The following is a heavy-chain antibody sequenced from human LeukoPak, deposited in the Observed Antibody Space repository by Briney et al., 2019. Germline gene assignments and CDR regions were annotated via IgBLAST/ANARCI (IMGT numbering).Heavy chain of an antibody. CDR2: INAGNGNT. V-gene: IGHV1-3*01. J-gene: IGHJ4*02. Sequence: ASVKVSCKASGYTFTSYAMHWVRQAPGQRLEWMGWINAGNGNTKYSQKFQGRVTITRDTSASTAYMELSSLRSEDTAVYYCARGEGYYGSGSYSEPAYWFDYWGQGTLVTVSS. CDR3: ARGEGYYGSGSYSEPAYWFDY. D-gene: IGHD3-10*01. CDR1: GYTFTSYA.